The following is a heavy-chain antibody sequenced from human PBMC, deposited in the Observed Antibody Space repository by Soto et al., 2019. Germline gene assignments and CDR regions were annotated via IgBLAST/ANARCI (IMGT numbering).Heavy chain of an antibody. CDR2: MNPNSGNT. Sequence: QVQLVQSGAEVKKPGASVKVSCKASGYTFTSYDINWVRQATGQGLEWMGWMNPNSGNTGYAQKFHGRVTMTRNTSISTAYRELSSLRSADRAVYYCARERNWNGLDYWGQGTLVTVSS. D-gene: IGHD1-1*01. J-gene: IGHJ4*02. V-gene: IGHV1-8*01. CDR1: GYTFTSYD. CDR3: ARERNWNGLDY.